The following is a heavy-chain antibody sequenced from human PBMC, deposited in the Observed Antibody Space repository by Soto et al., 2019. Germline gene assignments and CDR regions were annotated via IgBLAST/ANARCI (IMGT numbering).Heavy chain of an antibody. V-gene: IGHV1-8*01. J-gene: IGHJ1*01. CDR1: GYTFTSYD. CDR3: ARSPRNYYALGSYSYFRH. D-gene: IGHD3-10*01. CDR2: MNPNNGNT. Sequence: QVQLVQSGAEVKKPGASVKVSCKASGYTFTSYDISWVRQATGQGLEWMGWMNPNNGNTDYAPKFQGRVTMTMNTTIGTAYMELSSLGSEDTAVYYCARSPRNYYALGSYSYFRHWGQGTLVTVSS.